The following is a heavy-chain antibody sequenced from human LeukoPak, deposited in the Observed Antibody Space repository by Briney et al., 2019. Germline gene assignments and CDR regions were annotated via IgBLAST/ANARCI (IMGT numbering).Heavy chain of an antibody. V-gene: IGHV4-34*01. Sequence: PSETLSLTCAVYGGSFSGYYWSWIRQPPGKGLEWIGEINHSGSTNYNPSLKSRVTISVDTSKNQFSLKLSSVTAADTAVYYCARGAMVRGVFIWFDPWGQGTLVTVSS. CDR1: GGSFSGYY. D-gene: IGHD3-10*01. CDR2: INHSGST. CDR3: ARGAMVRGVFIWFDP. J-gene: IGHJ5*02.